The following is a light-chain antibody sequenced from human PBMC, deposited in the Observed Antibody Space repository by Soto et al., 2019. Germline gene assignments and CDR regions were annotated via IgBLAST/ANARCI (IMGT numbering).Light chain of an antibody. CDR2: GAS. CDR1: QGVSSD. J-gene: IGKJ2*02. V-gene: IGKV3-15*01. Sequence: EIVMTQSPATLSVSPGEGATLSCRASQGVSSDLAWYQQKPGQDPRLLTYGASTRATGIPDRFSGSGSGTEFTLTISSLQSEDFAIYYCQHYKDRSTFGQGTKLEIK. CDR3: QHYKDRST.